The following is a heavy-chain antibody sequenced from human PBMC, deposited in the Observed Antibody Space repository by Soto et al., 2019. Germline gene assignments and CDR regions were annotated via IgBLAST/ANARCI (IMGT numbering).Heavy chain of an antibody. V-gene: IGHV3-9*01. Sequence: EVQLVESGGGLVQPGRSLRLSCAASGFTFDDYAMHWVRQAPGKGLEWVSGISWNSGSIGYVDSVKGRFTISRDNAKNSLYLQMNSLRAEDTALYYCAKGVRGIQFTGGSWGQGTLVTVSS. CDR1: GFTFDDYA. D-gene: IGHD5-18*01. CDR2: ISWNSGSI. CDR3: AKGVRGIQFTGGS. J-gene: IGHJ5*02.